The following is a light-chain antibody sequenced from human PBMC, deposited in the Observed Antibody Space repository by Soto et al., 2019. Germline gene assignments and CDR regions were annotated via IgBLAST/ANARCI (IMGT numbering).Light chain of an antibody. CDR3: QQRSNWPPIT. Sequence: EIVFTQSPATLSLSPGERATLSCSASQTINRHLAWYQQKPGQAPRLLIYYASNRAAGIPARFSGSGSGTDFTLTISSLEPEDFAVYYCQQRSNWPPITFGQGTRLEIK. V-gene: IGKV3-11*01. J-gene: IGKJ5*01. CDR1: QTINRH. CDR2: YAS.